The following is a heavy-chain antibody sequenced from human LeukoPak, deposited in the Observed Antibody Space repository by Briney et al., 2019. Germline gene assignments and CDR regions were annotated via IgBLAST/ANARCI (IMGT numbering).Heavy chain of an antibody. CDR1: GFTFSSYE. V-gene: IGHV3-48*03. CDR2: ISSSGSAI. Sequence: GGSLRLSCAASGFTFSSYEMNWVRQAPGKGLQWVSYISSSGSAISYADSVKGRFTISRDNSKNSLNLQMETLRAEDTAVYYCARGDGTYSHNWFDHWGQGTLVTVSS. CDR3: ARGDGTYSHNWFDH. J-gene: IGHJ5*02. D-gene: IGHD1-26*01.